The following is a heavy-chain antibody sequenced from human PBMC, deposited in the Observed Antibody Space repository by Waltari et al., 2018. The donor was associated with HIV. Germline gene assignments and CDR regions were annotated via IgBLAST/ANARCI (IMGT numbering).Heavy chain of an antibody. CDR3: ARAGIAVAHRYWYFDR. J-gene: IGHJ2*01. CDR2: TYYRTKWYN. CDR1: WDSVSSNSAD. Sequence: VQLQQSGAGLVTPSQTLSLTSAISWDSVSSNSADWTVIRQSPSRGLEWLGRTYYRTKWYNDYAVSVKSRIICNPDTSENQFSLHLNPVTPEDTAVYYCARAGIAVAHRYWYFDRWGRGTLVTVSS. V-gene: IGHV6-1*01. D-gene: IGHD6-19*01.